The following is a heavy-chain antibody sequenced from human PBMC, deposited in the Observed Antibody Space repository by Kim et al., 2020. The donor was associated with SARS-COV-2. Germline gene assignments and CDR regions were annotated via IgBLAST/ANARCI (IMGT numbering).Heavy chain of an antibody. J-gene: IGHJ5*02. D-gene: IGHD3-10*01. Sequence: SRVTISVDTSKNQFSLKLSSLTAADTAVYYCARHFSRFGELLSLSGFDPWGQGTLVTVSS. CDR3: ARHFSRFGELLSLSGFDP. V-gene: IGHV4-39*01.